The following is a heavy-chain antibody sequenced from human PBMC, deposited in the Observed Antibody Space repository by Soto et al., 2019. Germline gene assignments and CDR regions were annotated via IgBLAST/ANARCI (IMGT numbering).Heavy chain of an antibody. CDR3: ARLSPPYYGPAIYYYGMDV. J-gene: IGHJ6*02. V-gene: IGHV4-31*03. CDR1: GGSISSGGYY. D-gene: IGHD3-10*01. CDR2: IYYSGST. Sequence: SETLSLTCTVSGGSISSGGYYWSWIRQHPGKGLEWIGYIYYSGSTYYNPSLKSRVTISVDTSKNQFSLKLSSVTAADTAVYYCARLSPPYYGPAIYYYGMDVWGQGTTVTVSS.